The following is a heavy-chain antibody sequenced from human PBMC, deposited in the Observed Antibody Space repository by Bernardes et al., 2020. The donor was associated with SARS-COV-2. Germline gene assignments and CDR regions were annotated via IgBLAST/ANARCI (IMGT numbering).Heavy chain of an antibody. Sequence: SETLSLTCTVSGGSISSSSYYWGWIRQPPGKGLEWIGSIYYSGSTYYNPSLKSRVTISVDTSKNQFSLKLSSVTAADTAVYYCARELGTAAGEYFDYWGQGTLVTVSS. CDR1: GGSISSSSYY. D-gene: IGHD6-13*01. V-gene: IGHV4-39*02. CDR2: IYYSGST. J-gene: IGHJ4*02. CDR3: ARELGTAAGEYFDY.